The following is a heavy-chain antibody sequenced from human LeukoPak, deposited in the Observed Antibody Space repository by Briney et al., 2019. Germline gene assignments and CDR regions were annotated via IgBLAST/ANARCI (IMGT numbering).Heavy chain of an antibody. V-gene: IGHV5-51*01. CDR1: GYSFTSYW. CDR3: ARVPDILTGYYPFDY. D-gene: IGHD3-9*01. CDR2: IYPGDSDT. J-gene: IGHJ4*02. Sequence: GESLKISCKGSGYSFTSYWIGWVRQTPGKGLGWMGIIYPGDSDTRYSPSFQGQVTISADKSISTAYLQWSSLKASDTAMYYCARVPDILTGYYPFDYWGQGTLVTVSS.